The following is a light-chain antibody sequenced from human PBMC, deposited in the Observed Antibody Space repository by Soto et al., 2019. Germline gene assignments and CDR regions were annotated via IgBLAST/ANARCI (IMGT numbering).Light chain of an antibody. CDR2: EVS. CDR3: SSYTSSSTLYA. Sequence: QSVLTQPASVSGSPGQSITISCTGTSSDGGGYNYVSWYQQHPGKAPKLMICEVSTRPSGVSNRFSGSKSGNTASLTISGLQAEDEADYYCSSYTSSSTLYAFGTGTKV. V-gene: IGLV2-14*01. CDR1: SSDGGGYNY. J-gene: IGLJ1*01.